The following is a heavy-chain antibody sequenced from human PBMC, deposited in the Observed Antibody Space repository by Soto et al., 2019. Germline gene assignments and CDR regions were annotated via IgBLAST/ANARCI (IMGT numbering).Heavy chain of an antibody. CDR3: ARHVNPWAQGAFDI. D-gene: IGHD7-27*01. J-gene: IGHJ3*02. CDR2: IYYSGST. V-gene: IGHV4-39*01. CDR1: GGSISSSSYY. Sequence: QLQLQESGPGLVKPSETLSLTCTVSGGSISSSSYYWGWIRQPPGKGLEWIGSIYYSGSTYYTPSPTTRVTISVGTSKYQFSLKLSSVTAADTAVYYWARHVNPWAQGAFDIWGQGKMVTVSS.